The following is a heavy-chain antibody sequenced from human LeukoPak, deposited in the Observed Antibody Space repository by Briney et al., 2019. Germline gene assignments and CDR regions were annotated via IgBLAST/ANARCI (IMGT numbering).Heavy chain of an antibody. CDR1: GGSISSYY. CDR3: AKASHWSGYWYFDY. J-gene: IGHJ4*02. CDR2: ICYSGST. V-gene: IGHV4-59*08. D-gene: IGHD3-3*01. Sequence: SETLSLTCTVSGGSISSYYWSWIRQPPGKGLEWIGYICYSGSTNYNPSLKSRVTISVDTSKNQFSLKLSSVTAADTAVYYCAKASHWSGYWYFDYWGQGTLVTVSS.